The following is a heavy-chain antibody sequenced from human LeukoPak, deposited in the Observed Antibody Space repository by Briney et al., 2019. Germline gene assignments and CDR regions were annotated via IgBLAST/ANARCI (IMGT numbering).Heavy chain of an antibody. CDR1: VGTFSSYA. J-gene: IGHJ4*02. CDR2: IIPIFGTA. D-gene: IGHD5-24*01. V-gene: IGHV1-69*05. CDR3: ATRDRWLRIPFDY. Sequence: RASVKVSCKASVGTFSSYAISWVLQAPGQGLEWMGGIIPIFGTANYAQMFQGRVTITTDESTSTAYMELSSLRSEDTAVYYCATRDRWLRIPFDYWGQGTLVTVSS.